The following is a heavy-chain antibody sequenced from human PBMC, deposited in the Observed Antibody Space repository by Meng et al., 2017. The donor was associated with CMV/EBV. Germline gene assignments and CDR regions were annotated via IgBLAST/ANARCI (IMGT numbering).Heavy chain of an antibody. CDR3: ARRITRVRGVIKVGYYYGMDV. CDR1: GYTFTGYY. J-gene: IGHJ6*02. D-gene: IGHD3-10*01. Sequence: ASVKVSCKASGYTFTGYYMHWVRQAPGQGLEWMGWINPNSGGTNYAQKFQGRVTMTRDTSISTDYMELSRLRSDDTAVYYCARRITRVRGVIKVGYYYGMDVWGQGTTVTVSS. CDR2: INPNSGGT. V-gene: IGHV1-2*02.